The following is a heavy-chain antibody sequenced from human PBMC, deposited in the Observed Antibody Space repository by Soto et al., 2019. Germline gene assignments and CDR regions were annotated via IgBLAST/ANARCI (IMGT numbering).Heavy chain of an antibody. CDR2: IWYDGSNK. CDR1: GFTFSSYG. Sequence: PGGSLRLSCAASGFTFSSYGMHWVRQAPGKGLEWVAVIWYDGSNKYYADSVKGRFTISRDNSKNTLYLQMNSLRAEDTAVYYCGGASSGPYYYYGMDVWGQGTTVTVSS. CDR3: GGASSGPYYYYGMDV. J-gene: IGHJ6*02. V-gene: IGHV3-33*01.